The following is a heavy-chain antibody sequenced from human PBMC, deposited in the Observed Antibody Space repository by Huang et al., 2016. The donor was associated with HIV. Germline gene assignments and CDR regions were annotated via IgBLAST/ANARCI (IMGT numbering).Heavy chain of an antibody. V-gene: IGHV3-7*03. CDR3: ATKTGAMDI. CDR1: TFTFGAYW. Sequence: VESGGRLVQPGGSIRLSCVGSTFTFGAYWMSWVRQTQGKGLEGVANIRQDESEKDYVDSVKGRVNISRNNAKKVLFLEMNNVTVEDTATYYCATKTGAMDIWGQGTTVTVS. D-gene: IGHD1-7*01. J-gene: IGHJ6*02. CDR2: IRQDESEK.